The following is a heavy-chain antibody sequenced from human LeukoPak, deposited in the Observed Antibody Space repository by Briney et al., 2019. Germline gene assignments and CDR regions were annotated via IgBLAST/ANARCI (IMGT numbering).Heavy chain of an antibody. D-gene: IGHD1-26*01. V-gene: IGHV4-31*03. CDR3: ARGIVGAIRLNWFDP. CDR2: IYYSGST. J-gene: IGHJ5*02. CDR1: GGSISSGGYY. Sequence: PSETLSLTCTVSGGSISSGGYYWSWIRQHPGKGLEWIGYIYYSGSTYYNPSLKSRVTISVDTSKNQFSLKLSSVTAADTAVYYCARGIVGAIRLNWFDPWGQGTLVTVSS.